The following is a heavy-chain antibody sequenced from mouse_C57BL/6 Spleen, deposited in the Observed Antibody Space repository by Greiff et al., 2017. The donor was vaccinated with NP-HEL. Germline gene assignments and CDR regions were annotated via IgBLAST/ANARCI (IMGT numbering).Heavy chain of an antibody. V-gene: IGHV3-6*01. CDR3: AREGDYYGSSPFDY. Sequence: EVQLVESGPGLVKPSQSLSLTCSVTGYSITSGYYWNWIRQFPGNKLEWMGYISYDGSNNYNPSLKNRISITRDTSKNQFFLKLNSVTTEDTATYYCAREGDYYGSSPFDYWGQGTTLTVSS. J-gene: IGHJ2*01. CDR1: GYSITSGYY. D-gene: IGHD1-1*01. CDR2: ISYDGSN.